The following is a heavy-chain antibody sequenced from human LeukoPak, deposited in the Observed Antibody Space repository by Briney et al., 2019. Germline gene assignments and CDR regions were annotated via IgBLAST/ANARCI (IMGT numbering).Heavy chain of an antibody. D-gene: IGHD6-19*01. Sequence: PGGSLRLSCAASGFTLSSYAMSWVRQAPGKGLEWVSVIYSGGSTYYADSVKGRFTISRDNSKNTLYLQMNSLRAEDTAVYYCASTSNSYSSGWYRTAPDWFDPWGQGTLVTVSS. J-gene: IGHJ5*02. CDR3: ASTSNSYSSGWYRTAPDWFDP. CDR1: GFTLSSYA. V-gene: IGHV3-66*01. CDR2: IYSGGST.